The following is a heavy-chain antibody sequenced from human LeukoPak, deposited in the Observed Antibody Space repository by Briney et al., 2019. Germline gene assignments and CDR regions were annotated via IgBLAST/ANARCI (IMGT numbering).Heavy chain of an antibody. CDR2: INHSGST. Sequence: SETLSLTCTVSGYSISSGYYWGWIRQPPGKGLEWIGEINHSGSTNYNPSLKSRVTISVDTSKNQFSLKLSSVTAADTAVYYCARGGGFIAAAGTRSGDLDFDYWGQGTLVTVSS. D-gene: IGHD6-13*01. CDR1: GYSISSGYY. CDR3: ARGGGFIAAAGTRSGDLDFDY. V-gene: IGHV4-38-2*02. J-gene: IGHJ4*02.